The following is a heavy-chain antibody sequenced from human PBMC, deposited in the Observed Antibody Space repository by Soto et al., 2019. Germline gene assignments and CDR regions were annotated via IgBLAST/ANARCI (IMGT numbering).Heavy chain of an antibody. V-gene: IGHV1-8*01. CDR2: MNPNSGNT. CDR3: AREQNQNGANGVFDI. D-gene: IGHD2-8*01. CDR1: GYTFTSYD. Sequence: ASVKVSCRASGYTFTSYDINWVRQATGQVLEWMGWMNPNSGNTGYAQKFQGRVTMTRNTSISTAYMELSSLRSEDTAVYYCAREQNQNGANGVFDIWGQGTMVTVSS. J-gene: IGHJ3*02.